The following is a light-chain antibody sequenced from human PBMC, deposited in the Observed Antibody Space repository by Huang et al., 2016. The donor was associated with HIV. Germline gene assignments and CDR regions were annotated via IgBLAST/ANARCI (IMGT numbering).Light chain of an antibody. CDR3: QQYNNWPPWT. V-gene: IGKV3-15*01. CDR1: QSVRSN. J-gene: IGKJ1*01. CDR2: VAS. Sequence: EIVMTQSPATLSVSPGERATLSCRASQSVRSNLAWYQQKPGQAPRLLIYVASTRATGIPARVSGSGSGTEFTLTISSLQSEDFAVYYCQQYNNWPPWTFGQGTKVEIK.